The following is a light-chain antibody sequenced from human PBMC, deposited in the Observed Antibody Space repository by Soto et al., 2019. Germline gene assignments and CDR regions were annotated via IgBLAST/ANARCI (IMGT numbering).Light chain of an antibody. CDR2: AAS. CDR3: QNYGSAPIT. Sequence: DIQMTQSPSTLSASVGDRVTITCRASQGISNYLAWYQQKPGKVPKVLIYAASTLQPGVPSRFSGSGSGTYFTLTINSLHPDDIATYFCQNYGSAPITFGQGTRLEI. V-gene: IGKV1-27*01. CDR1: QGISNY. J-gene: IGKJ5*01.